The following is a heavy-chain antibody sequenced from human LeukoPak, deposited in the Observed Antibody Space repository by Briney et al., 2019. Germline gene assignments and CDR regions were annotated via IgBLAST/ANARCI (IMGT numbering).Heavy chain of an antibody. D-gene: IGHD3-10*01. CDR2: INPNSGGT. CDR1: GYTFTGYY. Sequence: ASVKVSCKASGYTFTGYYMHWVRQAPGQGLEWMGWINPNSGGTNYAQKFQGRVTMTRDTSISTAYMELSRLRSDDTAVYYCARDPLLRDSGPRHFDYWGQGTLVTVSS. V-gene: IGHV1-2*02. CDR3: ARDPLLRDSGPRHFDY. J-gene: IGHJ4*02.